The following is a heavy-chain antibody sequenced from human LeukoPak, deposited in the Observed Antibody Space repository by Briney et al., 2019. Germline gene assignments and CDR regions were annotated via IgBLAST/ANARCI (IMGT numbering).Heavy chain of an antibody. CDR2: MNPNSGNT. V-gene: IGHV1-8*01. J-gene: IGHJ6*02. CDR3: ARVGYSYGYYYYGMDV. D-gene: IGHD5-18*01. CDR1: GYTFTSYD. Sequence: RASVKVSCKASGYTFTSYDINWVRQATGQGLEWMGWMNPNSGNTGYAQKFQGRVTMTRNTSISRAYMELSSLRSEDTAVYYCARVGYSYGYYYYGMDVWGQGTTVTVSS.